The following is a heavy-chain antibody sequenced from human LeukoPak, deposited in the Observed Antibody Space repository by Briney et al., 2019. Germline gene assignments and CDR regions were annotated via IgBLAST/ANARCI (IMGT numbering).Heavy chain of an antibody. CDR2: ISTGSTI. CDR1: GCTFSSYE. Sequence: GGSLRLSCAAPGCTFSSYEMNWVRQAPGKGLEWVSYISTGSTIHYADSVKGRFTISRDNAKKSLYLQMNGLRAEVTAVYYCARGAHDFDHWGQGILVTVSS. J-gene: IGHJ4*02. CDR3: ARGAHDFDH. V-gene: IGHV3-48*03.